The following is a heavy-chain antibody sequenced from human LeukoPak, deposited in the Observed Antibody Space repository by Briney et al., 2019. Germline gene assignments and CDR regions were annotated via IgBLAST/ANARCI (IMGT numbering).Heavy chain of an antibody. CDR2: IYQRATV. J-gene: IGHJ5*02. CDR3: ARHVRASSSSSGYWFDP. Sequence: SETLSLTCNVSGYSISSGYFWGWVRQPPGKGLEWIGSIYQRATVHYNPSLKSRVTISVDTSKNQFSLKLSSVTAADTAVYYCARHVRASSSSSGYWFDPWGQGTLVTVSS. D-gene: IGHD6-13*01. CDR1: GYSISSGYF. V-gene: IGHV4-38-2*02.